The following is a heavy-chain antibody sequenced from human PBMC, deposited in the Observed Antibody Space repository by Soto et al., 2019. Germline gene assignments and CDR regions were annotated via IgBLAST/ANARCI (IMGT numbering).Heavy chain of an antibody. V-gene: IGHV3-23*01. CDR1: GFTFSSYA. J-gene: IGHJ4*02. CDR2: ISGSIGGA. CDR3: AKDGQWLGLFEY. Sequence: VQLLESGGDLVQPGGSLRLSCAASGFTFSSYAISWVRQAPGKGLEWVSAISGSIGGAYYADSVKGRFSISRDYSKNTVYLQMNSLRAEDTAIYYCAKDGQWLGLFEYWGQGTLVSVSS. D-gene: IGHD6-19*01.